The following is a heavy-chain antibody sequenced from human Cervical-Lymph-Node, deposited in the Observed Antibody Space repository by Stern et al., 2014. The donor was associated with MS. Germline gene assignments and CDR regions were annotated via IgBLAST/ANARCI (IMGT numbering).Heavy chain of an antibody. CDR2: ISHNGNT. CDR1: GDSISSNNW. CDR3: ARDKSYGSGYYDAFDI. V-gene: IGHV4-4*02. D-gene: IGHD3-10*01. Sequence: VQLVESGPGLVKPSGTLSLTCAVSGDSISSNNWWTWVRQSPGKGLEWIGEISHNGNTYYNPSVKSRVTISVDKSMNHFSLKLTSVTAADTAVYYCARDKSYGSGYYDAFDIWGQGTMVTVSS. J-gene: IGHJ3*02.